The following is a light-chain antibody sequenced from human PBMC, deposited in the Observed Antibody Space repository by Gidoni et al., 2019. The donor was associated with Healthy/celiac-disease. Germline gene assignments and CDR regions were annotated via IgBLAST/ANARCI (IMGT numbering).Light chain of an antibody. V-gene: IGKV3-15*01. CDR1: QSVSSN. J-gene: IGKJ1*01. Sequence: EIVMTQSPATLSVSPGERATLSCRASQSVSSNLAWYQQKHGQAPRLLINGASTRATGIPARFRGSGSGKEFTLTISSLQSEDFAVYYCQQYNNWLWTFGQGTKVEIK. CDR3: QQYNNWLWT. CDR2: GAS.